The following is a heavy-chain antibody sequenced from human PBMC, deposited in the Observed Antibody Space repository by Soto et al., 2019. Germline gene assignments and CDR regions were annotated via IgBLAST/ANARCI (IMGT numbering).Heavy chain of an antibody. CDR3: ARESGVTMIVVGDYYGMDV. CDR2: IWYDGSNK. J-gene: IGHJ6*02. Sequence: GGSLRLSCAASGFTFSSYGMHWVRQAPGKGLEWVAVIWYDGSNKYYADSVKGRFTISRDNSKNTLYLQMNSLRAEDTAVYYCARESGVTMIVVGDYYGMDVWGQGTTVTVSS. D-gene: IGHD3-22*01. CDR1: GFTFSSYG. V-gene: IGHV3-30*19.